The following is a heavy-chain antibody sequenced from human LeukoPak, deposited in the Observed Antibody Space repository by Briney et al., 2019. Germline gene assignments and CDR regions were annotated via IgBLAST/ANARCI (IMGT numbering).Heavy chain of an antibody. CDR3: ARVRSEAGTWDYFDY. Sequence: GGSLRLSCAASGFTYTKHAMHWVRQAPGKGLEWVAVISYDGSNKKYADSVKGRFTISRDNAKNSLYLQMSSLTAEDTAMYYCARVRSEAGTWDYFDYWGQGTLVTVSS. J-gene: IGHJ4*02. V-gene: IGHV3-30*04. D-gene: IGHD6-19*01. CDR2: ISYDGSNK. CDR1: GFTYTKHA.